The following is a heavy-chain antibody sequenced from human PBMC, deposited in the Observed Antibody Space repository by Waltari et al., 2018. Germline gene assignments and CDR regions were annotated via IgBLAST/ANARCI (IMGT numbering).Heavy chain of an antibody. D-gene: IGHD3-10*01. CDR2: MYYGGRP. CDR3: ARHDSGHYGSGIDY. Sequence: QLQLQESGPGLVRASETLSLTCTVSGASVSRSSHFWGWIRQPPGKGLEWFGSMYYGGRPDNNPSPKSRVTISRDTSKNQFSRKLRSVTAADTALYYCARHDSGHYGSGIDYWGQGTLVSVSS. CDR1: GASVSRSSHF. V-gene: IGHV4-39*01. J-gene: IGHJ4*02.